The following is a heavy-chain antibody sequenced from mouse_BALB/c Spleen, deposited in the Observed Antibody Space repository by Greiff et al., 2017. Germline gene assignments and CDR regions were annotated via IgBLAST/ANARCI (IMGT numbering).Heavy chain of an antibody. CDR3: ARGGIGVFAY. CDR1: GFTFSSYG. V-gene: IGHV5-6-3*01. D-gene: IGHD2-14*01. CDR2: INSNGGST. J-gene: IGHJ3*01. Sequence: EVKLMESGGGLVQPGGSLKLSCAASGFTFSSYGMSWVRQTPDKRLELVATINSNGGSTYYPDSVKGRFTISRDNAKNTLYLQMSSLKSEDTAMYCCARGGIGVFAYWGQGTLVTVSA.